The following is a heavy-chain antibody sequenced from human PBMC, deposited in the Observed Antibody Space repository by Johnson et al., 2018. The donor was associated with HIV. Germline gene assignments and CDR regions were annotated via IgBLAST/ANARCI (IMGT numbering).Heavy chain of an antibody. V-gene: IGHV3-7*01. CDR1: GFTFSSYW. CDR2: IKHDGSEK. Sequence: EVQLVESGGGLVQPGGSLRLSCAASGFTFSSYWMNWVRQAPGKGLEWVANIKHDGSEKYYVDSVKGRFTISRDNAKNSLFLQMNSLRAEDTAVYYCARDQIYSYVPDAFDIWGQGAMVSVSS. CDR3: ARDQIYSYVPDAFDI. J-gene: IGHJ3*02. D-gene: IGHD5-18*01.